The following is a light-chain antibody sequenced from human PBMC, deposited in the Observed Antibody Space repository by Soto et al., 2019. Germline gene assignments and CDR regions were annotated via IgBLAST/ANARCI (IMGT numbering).Light chain of an antibody. J-gene: IGLJ1*01. CDR3: CSYTTSNTRQIV. CDR2: DVT. CDR1: GCDVGGYNY. Sequence: QPLLTPPASASGSPRHSVAISCTGPGCDVGGYNYVSWYQQQPGKAPKFMIYDVTNRPSGVSNRFSGSKSGNTASLTISGLQAEDEADYYCCSYTTSNTRQIVFGTGT. V-gene: IGLV2-14*01.